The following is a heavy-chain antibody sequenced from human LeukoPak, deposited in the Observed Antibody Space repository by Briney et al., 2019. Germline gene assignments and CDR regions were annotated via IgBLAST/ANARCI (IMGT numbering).Heavy chain of an antibody. Sequence: SETLSLTCTVSGGSISSYYWSWIRQPAGKGLEWIGRIHTSGSTNYNPSLKSRVTMSVDTSKNQFSLKLRSVTAADTAVYYCARTTEGYCRGRSCYSYYYYMDVWGKGTTVTVSS. CDR2: IHTSGST. J-gene: IGHJ6*03. CDR1: GGSISSYY. V-gene: IGHV4-4*07. CDR3: ARTTEGYCRGRSCYSYYYYMDV. D-gene: IGHD2-15*01.